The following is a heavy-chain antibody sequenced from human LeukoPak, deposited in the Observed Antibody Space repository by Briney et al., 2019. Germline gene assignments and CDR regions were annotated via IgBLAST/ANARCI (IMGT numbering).Heavy chain of an antibody. D-gene: IGHD3-16*01. V-gene: IGHV4-34*01. J-gene: IGHJ4*02. CDR1: GGSFSGYY. Sequence: SETLSLTCAVYGGSFSGYYWSWIRQPAGEGLEWIGEINHSGSTNYNPSLKSRVTISVDTSKNQFPLKLSSVTAADTAVYYCARPRGITNSLDYWGQGTLVTVSS. CDR3: ARPRGITNSLDY. CDR2: INHSGST.